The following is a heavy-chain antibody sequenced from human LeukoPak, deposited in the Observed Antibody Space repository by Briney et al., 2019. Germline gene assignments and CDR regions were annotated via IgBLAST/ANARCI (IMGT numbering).Heavy chain of an antibody. J-gene: IGHJ6*02. V-gene: IGHV3-7*03. D-gene: IGHD3-16*01. CDR1: GFTFSTYA. CDR3: ARGGGLDV. CDR2: INHNGNVN. Sequence: GGSLRLSCAASGFTFSTYAMNWARQAPGKGLEWVASINHNGNVNYYVDSVKGRFTISRDNAKNSLYLQMSNLRAEDTAVYFCARGGGLDVWGQGATVTVSS.